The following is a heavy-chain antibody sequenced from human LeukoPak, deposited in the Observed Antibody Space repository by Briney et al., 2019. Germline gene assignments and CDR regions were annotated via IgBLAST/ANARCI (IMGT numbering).Heavy chain of an antibody. CDR1: GFTVSSNY. Sequence: GGSLRLSCAASGFTVSSNYMSWVRQAPGKGLEWVSVIYSGGSTYYADSVKGRFTISRDNSRNTLYLQMNTLRPEDTAVYYCAKDLGIAAPGAYWGQGTLVTVSS. CDR3: AKDLGIAAPGAY. D-gene: IGHD6-13*01. J-gene: IGHJ4*02. V-gene: IGHV3-53*05. CDR2: IYSGGST.